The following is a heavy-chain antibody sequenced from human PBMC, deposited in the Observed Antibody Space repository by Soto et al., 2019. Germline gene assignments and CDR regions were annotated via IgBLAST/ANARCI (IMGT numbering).Heavy chain of an antibody. Sequence: SETLSLTCTVSGGSISSSSYYWGWIRQPPGKGREWIGSIYYSGSTYYNPSLKSRVTISVDTSKNQFSLKLSSVTAADTAVYYCARLYYGSGSGFDYWGQGTLVTVSS. J-gene: IGHJ4*02. D-gene: IGHD3-10*01. CDR2: IYYSGST. V-gene: IGHV4-39*01. CDR1: GGSISSSSYY. CDR3: ARLYYGSGSGFDY.